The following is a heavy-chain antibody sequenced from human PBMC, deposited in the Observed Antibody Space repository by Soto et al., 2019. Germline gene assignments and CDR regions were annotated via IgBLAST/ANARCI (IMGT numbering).Heavy chain of an antibody. CDR3: ASTPHVEMATQFDP. CDR2: IIPILGIA. D-gene: IGHD5-12*01. CDR1: GGTFSSYT. J-gene: IGHJ5*02. V-gene: IGHV1-69*02. Sequence: QVQLVQSGAEVKKPGSSVKVSCKASGGTFSSYTISWVRQAPGQGLEWMGRIIPILGIANYAQKFQGRVTITADKXXSTASMELSSLRSEDTAVYYCASTPHVEMATQFDPWGQGTLVTVSS.